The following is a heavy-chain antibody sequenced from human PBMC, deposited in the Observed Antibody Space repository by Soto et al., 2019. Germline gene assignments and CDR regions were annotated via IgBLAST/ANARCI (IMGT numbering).Heavy chain of an antibody. Sequence: SVKVSCKASGDTFSRYAITWVRQAPGHGLEWMGGIIPLFGTTNYAQKFQDRVTITADESTSTAYMELSSLRSDDTAVYYCVPLQPSTIVGRPGMDVWGQGTTVTVYS. CDR2: IIPLFGTT. D-gene: IGHD1-1*01. J-gene: IGHJ6*02. CDR3: VPLQPSTIVGRPGMDV. V-gene: IGHV1-69*13. CDR1: GDTFSRYA.